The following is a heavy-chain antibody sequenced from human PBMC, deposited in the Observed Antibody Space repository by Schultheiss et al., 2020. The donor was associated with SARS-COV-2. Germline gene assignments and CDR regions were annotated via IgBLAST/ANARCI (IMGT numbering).Heavy chain of an antibody. J-gene: IGHJ6*02. Sequence: SETLSLTCAVYGGSFSGYYWSWIRQPAGKGLEWIGRIYTSGSTYYNPSLKSRVTISVDTSKNQFSLKLSSVTAADTAVYYCAREPSGGYDSGYYYYYGMDVWGQGTLVTVSS. CDR3: AREPSGGYDSGYYYYYGMDV. D-gene: IGHD5-12*01. V-gene: IGHV4-4*07. CDR1: GGSFSGYY. CDR2: IYTSGST.